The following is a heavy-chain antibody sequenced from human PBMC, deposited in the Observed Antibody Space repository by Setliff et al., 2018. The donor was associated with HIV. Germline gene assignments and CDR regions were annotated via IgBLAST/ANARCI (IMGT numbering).Heavy chain of an antibody. D-gene: IGHD3-22*01. CDR1: GFTFSTYW. CDR2: IKKDGSEK. J-gene: IGHJ3*02. V-gene: IGHV3-7*01. Sequence: PGGSLRLSCAASGFTFSTYWMSWVRQAPGKGLEWVANIKKDGSEKFYVDSVKGRVTISRDNAKNSLSLQMNSLRAEDTAVYYCARYAGGYPLNDVFDIWGQGTMVTVSS. CDR3: ARYAGGYPLNDVFDI.